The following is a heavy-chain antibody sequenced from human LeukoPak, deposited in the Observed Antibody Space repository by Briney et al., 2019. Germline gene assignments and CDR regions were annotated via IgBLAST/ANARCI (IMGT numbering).Heavy chain of an antibody. CDR2: INHSGST. Sequence: PSETLSLTCAVYGGSFSGYYWSWIRQPPGKGLEWIGEINHSGSTNYNPSLKSRVTISVDTSKNQFSLKLSSVTAADTAVYYCARGRRVPVVRGVPPGTGMDVWGQGTTVTVSS. CDR1: GGSFSGYY. J-gene: IGHJ6*02. V-gene: IGHV4-34*01. D-gene: IGHD3-10*01. CDR3: ARGRRVPVVRGVPPGTGMDV.